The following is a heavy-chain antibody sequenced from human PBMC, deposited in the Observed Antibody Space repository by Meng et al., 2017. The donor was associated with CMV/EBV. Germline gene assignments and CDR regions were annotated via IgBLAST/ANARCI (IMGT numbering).Heavy chain of an antibody. J-gene: IGHJ6*02. CDR1: GFTFDDYA. CDR3: ARIDVDTAMVPYYYGMDV. CDR2: ISWNSGSI. Sequence: GGSLRLSCAASGFTFDDYAMHWVRQAPGKGLEWVSGISWNSGSIGYADSVKGRFTISRDNSKNTLYLQMNSLRAEDTAVYYCARIDVDTAMVPYYYGMDVWGQGTTVTVSS. D-gene: IGHD5-18*01. V-gene: IGHV3-9*01.